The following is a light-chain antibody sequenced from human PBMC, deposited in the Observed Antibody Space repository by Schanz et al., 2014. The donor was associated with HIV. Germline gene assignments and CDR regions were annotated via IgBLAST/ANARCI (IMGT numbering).Light chain of an antibody. J-gene: IGLJ2*01. V-gene: IGLV7-46*01. CDR3: LLSYSAARQVV. CDR1: TGAVTSGHY. CDR2: DTN. Sequence: QAVVTQEPSLTVSPGGTVTLTCGSSTGAVTSGHYAYWFQQKPGQAPRTLIHDTNNRHSWTPARFSGSLLGGKAALTLSGAQPEDEDDYYCLLSYSAARQVVFGGGTKRTVL.